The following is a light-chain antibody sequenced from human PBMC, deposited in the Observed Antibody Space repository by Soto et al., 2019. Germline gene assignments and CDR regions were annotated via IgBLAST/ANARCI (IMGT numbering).Light chain of an antibody. J-gene: IGKJ4*02. V-gene: IGKV1-9*01. CDR1: QDIRSY. Sequence: DIQLTQSPSFLSASVGDRVTITCRASQDIRSYLAWYQQKPGKAPKLLISAISTLQSGVPSRFSGSGSGTDYTLTLSSLQPEDFATYYCLHLNSYPRMFGGGTKVEIK. CDR2: AIS. CDR3: LHLNSYPRM.